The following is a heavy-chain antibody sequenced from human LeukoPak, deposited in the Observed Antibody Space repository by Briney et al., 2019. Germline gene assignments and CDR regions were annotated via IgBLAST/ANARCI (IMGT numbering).Heavy chain of an antibody. V-gene: IGHV4-38-2*02. CDR3: ATIPPLETVAGTWIYFDS. CDR2: LYHNGSP. CDR1: GYSTNRGYY. J-gene: IGHJ4*02. Sequence: SETLSLTCTVSGYSTNRGYYWGWIRQPPGKGLEWIGFLYHNGSPYYNPSLKSRVTMSVETSKNQFSLNLRSVTAADTAIYYCATIPPLETVAGTWIYFDSWGQGALVTVSS. D-gene: IGHD6-19*01.